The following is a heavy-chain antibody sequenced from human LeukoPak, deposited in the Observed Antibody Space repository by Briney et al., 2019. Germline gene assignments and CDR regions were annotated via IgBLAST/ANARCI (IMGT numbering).Heavy chain of an antibody. V-gene: IGHV3-7*01. J-gene: IGHJ6*02. CDR2: IKGDGSAK. Sequence: GGSLRLSCAASGFAFSDSWMTWIRQAPGKGLEWVAFIKGDGSAKKYVDSVKGRFTISRDNAKNSLLLQMNSLRAEDTAVYYCAREYEKIGYYDFWSGYYTPYGMDVWGQGTTVTVSS. CDR3: AREYEKIGYYDFWSGYYTPYGMDV. CDR1: GFAFSDSW. D-gene: IGHD3-3*01.